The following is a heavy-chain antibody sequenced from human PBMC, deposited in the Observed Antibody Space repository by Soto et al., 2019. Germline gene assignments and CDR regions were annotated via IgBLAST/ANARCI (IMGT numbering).Heavy chain of an antibody. CDR1: GGAVSSGTYY. V-gene: IGHV4-61*01. J-gene: IGHJ5*02. CDR2: IYLTGST. CDR3: TRGPPRVQWFDL. Sequence: PSETLSLTCTVSGGAVSSGTYYWSWIRQPPGKGLEWIGHIYLTGSTNYNPSLKSRVTMSLDTSRNQFSLKLSSVTAADTAVYYCTRGPPRVQWFDLWGQGTLVTVSS.